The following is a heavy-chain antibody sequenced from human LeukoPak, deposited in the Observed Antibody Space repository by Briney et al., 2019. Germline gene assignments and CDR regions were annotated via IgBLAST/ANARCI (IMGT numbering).Heavy chain of an antibody. CDR3: ARDRYDSSDYYYYYMDV. Sequence: PGGSLRLSCAASGFTFSSYSMNWVRQAPGKGLEWVSSIISSSSYIYYADSVKGRFTISRDNAKNSLYLQMNSLRAEDTAVYYCARDRYDSSDYYYYYMDVWGKGTTVTVSS. J-gene: IGHJ6*03. CDR1: GFTFSSYS. D-gene: IGHD3-22*01. CDR2: IISSSSYI. V-gene: IGHV3-21*01.